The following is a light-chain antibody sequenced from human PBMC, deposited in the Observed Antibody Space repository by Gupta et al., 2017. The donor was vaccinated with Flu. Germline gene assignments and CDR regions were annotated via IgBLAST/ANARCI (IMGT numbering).Light chain of an antibody. Sequence: DIQMTQSPSSLSASIGDRVTITCRASQSIGYFLNWYQQKPGKAPKFLIHAASTLQSGVPSRFSGSGSGTDFTLTISSLQPEDFATYYCQQSYSTPPEGTFGQGTKVEI. CDR1: QSIGYF. J-gene: IGKJ1*01. V-gene: IGKV1-39*01. CDR3: QQSYSTPPEGT. CDR2: AAS.